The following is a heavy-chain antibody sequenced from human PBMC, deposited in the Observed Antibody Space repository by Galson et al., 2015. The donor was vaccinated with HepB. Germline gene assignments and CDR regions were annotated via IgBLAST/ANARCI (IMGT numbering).Heavy chain of an antibody. D-gene: IGHD2-15*01. J-gene: IGHJ5*02. CDR2: ISAYKGNT. CDR1: GYTFSSFS. CDR3: ARGALVVVVGATQNNWFDP. V-gene: IGHV1-18*01. Sequence: SVKVSCKASGYTFSSFSITWERQAPGQGLEWMGWISAYKGNTDYAQKLQGRVTMTTDTSTSTAYMELRSLRSDDTAVYYCARGALVVVVGATQNNWFDPWGQGTLVTVSS.